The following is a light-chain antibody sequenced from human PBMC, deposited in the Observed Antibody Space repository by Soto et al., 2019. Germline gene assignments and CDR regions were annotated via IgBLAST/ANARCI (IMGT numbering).Light chain of an antibody. J-gene: IGKJ2*01. CDR3: QHYNIHLHT. Sequence: DIPMTQSPSTLSASVGDRVTITCRASQSISSGLAWYQKKPGKAPKLLIYDASSLESGVPAWFGGSGSGTEFPLSISRLQPDDFASYYCQHYNIHLHTLGQGTKLEIK. CDR1: QSISSG. V-gene: IGKV1-5*01. CDR2: DAS.